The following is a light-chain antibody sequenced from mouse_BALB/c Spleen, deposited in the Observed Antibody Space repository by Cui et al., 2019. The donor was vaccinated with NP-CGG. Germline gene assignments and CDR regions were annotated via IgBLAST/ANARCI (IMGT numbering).Light chain of an antibody. CDR3: ALWYSNHWV. J-gene: IGLJ1*01. CDR2: GTN. V-gene: IGLV1*01. Sequence: AVATQASALTTSPGETVTLTCRSSTGAVITSNYANWVQEKPDHLFTGLIGGTNNRAPGIPARFSGSLIGDKAALTITGAQTEDEAIYFCALWYSNHWVFGGGTKLTVL. CDR1: TGAVITSNY.